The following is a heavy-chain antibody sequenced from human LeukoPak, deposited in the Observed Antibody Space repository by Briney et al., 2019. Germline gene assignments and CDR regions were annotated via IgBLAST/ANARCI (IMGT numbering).Heavy chain of an antibody. D-gene: IGHD3-10*01. V-gene: IGHV3-48*03. CDR1: AFTFSNSK. Sequence: GGSLRLFCAASAFTFSNSKMNGGHQAPGKGLGGASYIDNSGTTKYYAASVKGRFTIPRDHDKSSLYLQMKSQRAEETAVYYCARDTRGLDMGRGPLWFGKLDVWGQGSTVSVSS. CDR2: IDNSGTTK. J-gene: IGHJ6*02. CDR3: ARDTRGLDMGRGPLWFGKLDV.